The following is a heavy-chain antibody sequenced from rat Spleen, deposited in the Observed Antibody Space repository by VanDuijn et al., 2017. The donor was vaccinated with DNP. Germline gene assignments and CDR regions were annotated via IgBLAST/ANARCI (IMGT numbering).Heavy chain of an antibody. V-gene: IGHV5-31*01. Sequence: EVQLVGSGGDLVQPGRSLKVSCVGSGFTFENHWMTWIRQVPGKGLEWVASITANSGATYYSDSVKGRFTISRDNKENTLYLQMNSLRSEDTATYYCARGGNFGTFPYFDHWGQGVMVTVSS. CDR3: ARGGNFGTFPYFDH. CDR2: ITANSGAT. J-gene: IGHJ2*01. D-gene: IGHD1-10*01. CDR1: GFTFENHW.